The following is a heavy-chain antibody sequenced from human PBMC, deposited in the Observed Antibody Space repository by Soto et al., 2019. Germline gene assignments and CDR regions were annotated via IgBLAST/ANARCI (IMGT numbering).Heavy chain of an antibody. CDR1: GFTFSSYE. CDR3: AREGVDTAMAGPYYYYGMDV. V-gene: IGHV3-48*03. J-gene: IGHJ6*02. CDR2: ISSSGSTI. Sequence: PGGSLRLSCAASGFTFSSYEMNWVRQAPGKGLEWVSYISSSGSTIYYADSVKGRFTISRDNAENSLYLQMNSLRAEDTAVYYCAREGVDTAMAGPYYYYGMDVWGQGTTVTVSS. D-gene: IGHD5-18*01.